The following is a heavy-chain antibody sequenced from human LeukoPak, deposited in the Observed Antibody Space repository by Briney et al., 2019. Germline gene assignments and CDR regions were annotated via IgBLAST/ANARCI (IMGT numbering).Heavy chain of an antibody. CDR2: ISSSSSYI. J-gene: IGHJ6*03. V-gene: IGHV3-21*01. CDR1: GFTFSSYS. D-gene: IGHD5-18*01. CDR3: ARGIRGYSYGSVDYYYYMDV. Sequence: EGSLRLSCAASGFTFSSYSMNWVRQAPGKGLEWVSSISSSSSYIYYADSVKGRFTISRDNAKNSLYLQMNSLRAEDTAVYYCARGIRGYSYGSVDYYYYMDVWGKGTTVTVSS.